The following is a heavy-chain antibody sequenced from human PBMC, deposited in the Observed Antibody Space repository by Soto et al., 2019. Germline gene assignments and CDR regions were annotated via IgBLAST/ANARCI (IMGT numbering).Heavy chain of an antibody. CDR1: GFTFSSYA. J-gene: IGHJ3*02. Sequence: GSLRLSCAASGFTFSSYAMHWVRQAPGKGLEWVAVISYDGSNKYYADSVKGRFTISRDNSKNTLYLQMNSLRAEDTAVYYCARWGSGEPNDAFDIWGQGTMVTVSS. CDR3: ARWGSGEPNDAFDI. D-gene: IGHD3-10*01. CDR2: ISYDGSNK. V-gene: IGHV3-30*04.